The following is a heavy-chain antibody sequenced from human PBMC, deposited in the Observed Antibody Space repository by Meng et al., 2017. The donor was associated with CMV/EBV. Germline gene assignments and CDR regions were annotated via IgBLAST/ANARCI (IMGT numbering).Heavy chain of an antibody. CDR2: SSAYNGNT. CDR3: ARDSAVGATTFDY. CDR1: GYTFTRYG. D-gene: IGHD1-26*01. J-gene: IGHJ4*02. V-gene: IGHV1-18*01. Sequence: VHLVPSGGEVKKPGASVKVPFKASGYTFTRYGISWVRQAPGQGLEWMGWSSAYNGNTNYAQKLQGRVTMTADASTSTAYMELRSLRSDDTAVYYCARDSAVGATTFDYWGQGTLVTVSS.